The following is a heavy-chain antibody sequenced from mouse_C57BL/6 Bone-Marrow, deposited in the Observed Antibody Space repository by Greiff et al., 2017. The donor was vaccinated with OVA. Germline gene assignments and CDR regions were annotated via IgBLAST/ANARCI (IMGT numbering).Heavy chain of an antibody. D-gene: IGHD3-3*01. CDR3: AQGGGREGYYYAMDY. CDR2: ISYDGSN. CDR1: GYSITSGYY. Sequence: EVKLQESGPGLVKPSQSLSLTCSVTGYSITSGYYWNWIRQFPGNKLEWMGYISYDGSNNYNPSLKNRISITRDTSKNQFFLKLNSVTTEDTATYDGAQGGGREGYYYAMDYWGQGTSVTVSS. J-gene: IGHJ4*01. V-gene: IGHV3-6*01.